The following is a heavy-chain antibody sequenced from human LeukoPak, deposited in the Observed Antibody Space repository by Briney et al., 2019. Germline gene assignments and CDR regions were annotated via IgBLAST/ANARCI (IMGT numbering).Heavy chain of an antibody. V-gene: IGHV1-18*01. J-gene: IGHJ4*02. D-gene: IGHD6-19*01. CDR1: DYTFTSYG. CDR3: ARHSSGWTFFDY. Sequence: ASVKVSCKASDYTFTSYGISWVRQAPGQGLEWMGWISAYNGNTNYAQKLQGRVTMTTDTSTSTAYMELRSLRSDDTAVYYCARHSSGWTFFDYWGQGTLVTVSS. CDR2: ISAYNGNT.